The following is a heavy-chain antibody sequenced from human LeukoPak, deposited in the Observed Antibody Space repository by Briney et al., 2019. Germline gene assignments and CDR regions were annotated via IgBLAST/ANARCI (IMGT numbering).Heavy chain of an antibody. D-gene: IGHD3-10*01. CDR2: IYYSGST. V-gene: IGHV4-59*01. Sequence: PSETLSLTRTVSGGSISSYYWSWIRQPPGKGLEWIGYIYYSGSTNYNPSLKSRVTISVDTSKNQFSLKLSSVTAADTAVYYCARMGYYGSGSPLGYFDYWGQGTLVTVSS. CDR1: GGSISSYY. CDR3: ARMGYYGSGSPLGYFDY. J-gene: IGHJ4*02.